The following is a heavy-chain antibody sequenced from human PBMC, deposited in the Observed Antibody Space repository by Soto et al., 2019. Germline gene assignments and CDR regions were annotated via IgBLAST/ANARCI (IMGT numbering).Heavy chain of an antibody. V-gene: IGHV4-31*03. D-gene: IGHD2-21*01. CDR3: ARGTSLKFHAMDV. J-gene: IGHJ6*02. Sequence: PSETLSLTCTVSGGSISSGGYYWSWIRQHPGKGLEWIGYIYYSGSTYYNPSLKSRVTISVDTSKNQFSLKLSSVTAADTAVYFCARGTSLKFHAMDVWGQGTTVTVSS. CDR1: GGSISSGGYY. CDR2: IYYSGST.